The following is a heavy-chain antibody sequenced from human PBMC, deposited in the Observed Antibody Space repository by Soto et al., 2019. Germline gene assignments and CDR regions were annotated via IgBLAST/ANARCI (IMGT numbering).Heavy chain of an antibody. CDR1: GFRFSTYG. V-gene: IGHV3-23*01. Sequence: LRLSCVGSGFRFSTYGMSWVRQAPGKGLEWVSSISDGGERTYYADSVKGRFTISRDNSGNTLFLHMNSLRADDTAVYYCAKDPNGDYVGASDSWGQGTLVTVSS. CDR3: AKDPNGDYVGASDS. J-gene: IGHJ4*02. D-gene: IGHD4-17*01. CDR2: ISDGGERT.